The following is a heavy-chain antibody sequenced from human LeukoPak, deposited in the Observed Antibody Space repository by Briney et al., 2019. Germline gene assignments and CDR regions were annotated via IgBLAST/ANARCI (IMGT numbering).Heavy chain of an antibody. CDR3: AREGSVNAFNI. CDR1: GGSMSSYY. J-gene: IGHJ3*02. CDR2: IYYSGTT. Sequence: KPSGTLSLTCTVSGGSMSSYYWSWIRQPPGKGLEWIGYIYYSGTTNYNPSLKSRVTISVDTSKNQLSLKLSSVTAADTAVYYCAREGSVNAFNIWGQGTMVTVSS. V-gene: IGHV4-59*01.